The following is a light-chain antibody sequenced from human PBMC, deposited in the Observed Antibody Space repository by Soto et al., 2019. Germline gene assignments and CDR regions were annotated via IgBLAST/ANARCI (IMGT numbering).Light chain of an antibody. CDR1: QSVTFY. J-gene: IGKJ1*01. Sequence: DIQMTQTPSTLSASVGDRVTITCRASQSVTFYLAWYQKKPGKPPKVLIWNASTLQRGVPSRFSGSGSGTEFTLTIGSLQPDDFATYYCQQYNRFSTWTFGQGTKVDIK. CDR3: QQYNRFSTWT. CDR2: NAS. V-gene: IGKV1-5*01.